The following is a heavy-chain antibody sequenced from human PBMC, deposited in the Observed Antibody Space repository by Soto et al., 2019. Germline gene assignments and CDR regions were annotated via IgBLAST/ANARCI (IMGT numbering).Heavy chain of an antibody. D-gene: IGHD3-16*01. J-gene: IGHJ4*02. CDR2: FDPEDGET. CDR1: GYTLTELS. V-gene: IGHV1-24*01. CDR3: ATLGVLGNIDDY. Sequence: ASVKVSCKVSGYTLTELSMHWVRQAPGKGLEWMGGFDPEDGETIYAQKFQGRVTMTEDTSTDTAYMELSSLRSEDTAVYYCATLGVLGNIDDYWGQGTLVTVSS.